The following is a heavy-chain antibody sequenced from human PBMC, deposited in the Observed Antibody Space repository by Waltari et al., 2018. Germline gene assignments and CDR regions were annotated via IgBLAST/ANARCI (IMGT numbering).Heavy chain of an antibody. Sequence: EVQLVETGGGLIQPGGSLRLSCAASGFTVSSNYMSWVRRAPGKGLEWVSVIYSGGGTYYADSVKGRFTISRDNSKNTLYLQMNSLRAEDTAVYYCASREILGQQLVLDYWGQGTLVTVSS. V-gene: IGHV3-53*02. D-gene: IGHD6-13*01. CDR3: ASREILGQQLVLDY. CDR1: GFTVSSNY. J-gene: IGHJ4*02. CDR2: IYSGGGT.